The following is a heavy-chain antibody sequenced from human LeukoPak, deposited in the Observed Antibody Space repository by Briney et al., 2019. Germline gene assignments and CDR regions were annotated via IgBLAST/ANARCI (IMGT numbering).Heavy chain of an antibody. CDR3: ARDYGGNLDAFDI. Sequence: GSSVKVSCKASGGTFSSYAISWVRQAPGQGLEWMGGIIPIFGTANYAQKFQGRVTITADESTSTAYMELNSLRSEDTAVYYCARDYGGNLDAFDIWGQGTMVTVSS. D-gene: IGHD4-23*01. V-gene: IGHV1-69*01. CDR1: GGTFSSYA. J-gene: IGHJ3*02. CDR2: IIPIFGTA.